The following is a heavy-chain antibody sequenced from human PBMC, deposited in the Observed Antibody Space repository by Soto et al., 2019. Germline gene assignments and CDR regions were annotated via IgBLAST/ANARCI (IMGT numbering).Heavy chain of an antibody. D-gene: IGHD1-20*01. V-gene: IGHV3-23*01. CDR1: GFTFSNYA. CDR3: AKLPLANRYFDY. J-gene: IGHJ4*02. CDR2: ISGSGGST. Sequence: EVQVLDSGGGLVQPGGSLRLSCAASGFTFSNYAMSWVRQAPGKGLEWVSIISGSGGSTYYADSVTGRFTISRDNSENSLSFQMNSLCAEETAVYYCAKLPLANRYFDYWGQGNLVIVSS.